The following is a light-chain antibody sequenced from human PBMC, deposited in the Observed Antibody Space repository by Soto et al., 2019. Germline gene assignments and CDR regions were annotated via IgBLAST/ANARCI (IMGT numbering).Light chain of an antibody. CDR1: STDVGTYNY. CDR3: NSFTLSKPTYV. Sequence: QSVLTQPDSVSGSPGQSITISCTGLSTDVGTYNYVSSYQHHPGKAPKVIIYDVSNRPSGVSSRFSGSKSGNTASLTISGLQAEDEADYYCNSFTLSKPTYVFGTGTKLTVL. V-gene: IGLV2-14*03. J-gene: IGLJ1*01. CDR2: DVS.